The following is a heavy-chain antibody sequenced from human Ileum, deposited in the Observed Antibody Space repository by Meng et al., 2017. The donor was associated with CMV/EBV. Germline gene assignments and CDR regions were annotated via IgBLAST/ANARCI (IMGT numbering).Heavy chain of an antibody. Sequence: GESLKISCAPSGFTFSNYWMSWVRQAPGEGLEWVANINPNANDNYYVDSVKGRFTISRENAKSALSLQMASLRAEDTAVYYCARIFATTTGGYYDYWGRGTLVTVSS. CDR2: INPNANDN. V-gene: IGHV3-7*01. J-gene: IGHJ4*02. D-gene: IGHD1-26*01. CDR1: GFTFSNYW. CDR3: ARIFATTTGGYYDY.